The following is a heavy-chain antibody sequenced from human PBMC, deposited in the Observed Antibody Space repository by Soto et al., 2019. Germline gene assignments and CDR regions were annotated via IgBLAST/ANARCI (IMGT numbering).Heavy chain of an antibody. J-gene: IGHJ6*03. D-gene: IGHD2-2*01. CDR3: TTSQDIVVVPAAMRNYYYYMDV. CDR1: GFTFSNAW. Sequence: GGSLRLSCAASGFTFSNAWMSWVRQAPGKGLEWIGRIKSKTDGGTTDYAAPVKGRFTISRDDSENTLYLQMNSLKTEDTAVYYCTTSQDIVVVPAAMRNYYYYMDVWGKGTTVTVSS. V-gene: IGHV3-15*01. CDR2: IKSKTDGGTT.